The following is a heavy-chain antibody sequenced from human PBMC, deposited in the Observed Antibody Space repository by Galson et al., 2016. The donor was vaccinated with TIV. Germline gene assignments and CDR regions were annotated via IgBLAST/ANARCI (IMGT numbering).Heavy chain of an antibody. CDR1: GYTFTKYA. V-gene: IGHV7-4-1*02. Sequence: SVKVSCKASGYTFTKYAMNWVRQAPGQRLEWMGWITSDTGNPTYAQGFTGRVVFSLDTSVSTAYLQISSLKAEDTAMYYCTREFDFWSGEAGWGQGTLVTVSS. D-gene: IGHD3-3*01. CDR2: ITSDTGNP. CDR3: TREFDFWSGEAG. J-gene: IGHJ4*02.